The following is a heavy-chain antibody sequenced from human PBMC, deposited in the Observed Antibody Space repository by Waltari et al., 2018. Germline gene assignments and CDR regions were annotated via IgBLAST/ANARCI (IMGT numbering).Heavy chain of an antibody. D-gene: IGHD3-16*01. J-gene: IGHJ4*02. CDR2: IKPDGSEK. Sequence: EVQLVESGGALVQPGGPLRLYCAPSGFACSTTWMCWVRQTPGKGLEWVANIKPDGSEKYYVDSVKGRFTISRDNAKNSLYLQMNSLRAEDTAVYFCASGGGRPFDYWGQGTLVTVSS. V-gene: IGHV3-7*01. CDR1: GFACSTTW. CDR3: ASGGGRPFDY.